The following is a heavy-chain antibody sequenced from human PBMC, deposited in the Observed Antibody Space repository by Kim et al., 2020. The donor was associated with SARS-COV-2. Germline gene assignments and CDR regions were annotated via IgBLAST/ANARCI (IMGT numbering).Heavy chain of an antibody. CDR2: IYSGGST. Sequence: GGSLRLSCSASGFTVSSNYMSWVRQAPGKGLECVSVIYSGGSTYYADSVKGRFTISRDNSKTTLYLQMNSRRAEDTAVYYCARDRITGTAFLSYYYYGMDVWGQGTTVTVSS. D-gene: IGHD1-20*01. J-gene: IGHJ6*02. CDR3: ARDRITGTAFLSYYYYGMDV. CDR1: GFTVSSNY. V-gene: IGHV3-66*01.